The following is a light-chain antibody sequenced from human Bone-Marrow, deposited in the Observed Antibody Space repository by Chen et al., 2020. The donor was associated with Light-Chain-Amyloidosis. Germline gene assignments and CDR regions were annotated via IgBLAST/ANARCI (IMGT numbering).Light chain of an antibody. Sequence: QSVLTQPPSPPGTPGPTVTIPCSRSRSNIGSNIVTWYQHLPGAAPTLLIYNDDKRPSGVPDRFSASRSGTSASLAISGLQSGDEGDYHCATWDDRLIGYVFGSGTEVTVL. V-gene: IGLV1-44*01. CDR1: RSNIGSNI. J-gene: IGLJ1*01. CDR3: ATWDDRLIGYV. CDR2: NDD.